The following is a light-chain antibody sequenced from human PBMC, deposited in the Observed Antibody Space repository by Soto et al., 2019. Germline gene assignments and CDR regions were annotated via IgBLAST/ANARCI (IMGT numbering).Light chain of an antibody. CDR3: HKYNSAPFT. CDR2: DAS. J-gene: IGKJ3*01. V-gene: IGKV1-27*01. CDR1: EDISNF. Sequence: DIQMTQSPSSLSASVGDRVTITCRASEDISNFLAWYQQKPGQVPKLLIYDASTFQSAVPSRFSGRGSGTHFTLTSSSLQPEDVATYYCHKYNSAPFTFGPGTKVDLK.